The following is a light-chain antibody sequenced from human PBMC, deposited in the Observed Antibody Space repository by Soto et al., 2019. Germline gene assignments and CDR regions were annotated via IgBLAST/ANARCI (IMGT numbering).Light chain of an antibody. CDR2: GAS. CDR3: QQYAGSPPWT. Sequence: EIVLTQSPGTLSLSPGERATLSCRASQRVSSRQLAWYQQKPGQAPRLLIFGASSRAAGIPDRFSGSGSGTDFTLTISRLEPEDFAVYYCQQYAGSPPWTFGQGTKVDI. J-gene: IGKJ1*01. CDR1: QRVSSRQ. V-gene: IGKV3-20*01.